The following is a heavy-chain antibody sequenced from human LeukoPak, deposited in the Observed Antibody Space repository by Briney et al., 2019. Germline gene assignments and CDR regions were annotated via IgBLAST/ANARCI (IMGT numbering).Heavy chain of an antibody. J-gene: IGHJ4*02. CDR2: SNPNSGGT. V-gene: IGHV1-2*02. CDR1: GYIFTGYY. D-gene: IGHD6-13*01. CDR3: ARDQDRHPIQRGSSSWYNY. Sequence: ASVKVSCKASGYIFTGYYMHWVRQAPGQGLEWMGWSNPNSGGTNYAQKFQGRVTMTRDTSISTAYMELSRLRSDDTAVYYCARDQDRHPIQRGSSSWYNYWGQGTLVTVSS.